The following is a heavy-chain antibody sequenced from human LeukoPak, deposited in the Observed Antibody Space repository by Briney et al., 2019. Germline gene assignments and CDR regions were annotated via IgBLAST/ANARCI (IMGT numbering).Heavy chain of an antibody. CDR3: ARGQRGRWVHNDY. CDR1: GGSISSSYY. J-gene: IGHJ4*02. Sequence: SGTLSLTCAVSGGSISSSYYWSWIRQPPGKGLEWIGYIYYSGSTNYNPSLKSRVTISVDTSKNQFSLKLSSVTAADTAVYYCARGQRGRWVHNDYWGQGTLVTVSS. D-gene: IGHD5-24*01. CDR2: IYYSGST. V-gene: IGHV4-59*12.